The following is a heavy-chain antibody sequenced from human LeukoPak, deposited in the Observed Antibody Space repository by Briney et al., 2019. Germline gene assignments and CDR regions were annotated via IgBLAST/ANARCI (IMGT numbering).Heavy chain of an antibody. CDR1: GFTFSSYG. Sequence: PGRSLRLSCAASGFTFSSYGMHRVRQAPGKGLEWVAVIWYDGSNKYYADSVKGRFTISRDNSKNTLYLQMNSLRAEDTAVYYCARSGSGSYYVGWADYYYYGMDVWGKGTTVTVSS. V-gene: IGHV3-33*01. D-gene: IGHD3-10*01. CDR3: ARSGSGSYYVGWADYYYYGMDV. J-gene: IGHJ6*04. CDR2: IWYDGSNK.